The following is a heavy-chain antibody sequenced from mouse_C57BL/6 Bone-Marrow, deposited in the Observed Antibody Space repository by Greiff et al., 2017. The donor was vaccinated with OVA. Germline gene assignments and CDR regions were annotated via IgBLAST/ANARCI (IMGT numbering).Heavy chain of an antibody. CDR1: GYTFTSYW. CDR3: ARMKEYCGPWFAY. D-gene: IGHD1-1*02. J-gene: IGHJ3*01. V-gene: IGHV1-55*01. Sequence: QVQLQQPGAELVKPGASVKMSCKASGYTFTSYWITWVKQRPGQGLEWIGVIYPGSGSTNYNEKFKSKATLTVDTSSSTAYMQLSSLTSEDSAVYYCARMKEYCGPWFAYWGQGTLVTVSA. CDR2: IYPGSGST.